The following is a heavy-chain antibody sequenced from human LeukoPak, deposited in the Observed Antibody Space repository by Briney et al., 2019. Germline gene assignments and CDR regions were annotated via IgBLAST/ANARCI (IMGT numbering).Heavy chain of an antibody. D-gene: IGHD2-2*01. CDR3: ARDVRCGLSTSCYGFYWENWFDP. Sequence: PGGSLRLSCAASGFTFSSYWMSWVRQAPGKGLEWVANIKQDGSEKYYVDSVKGRFTISRDNAKNSLYLQMNSLRAEDTAVYYCARDVRCGLSTSCYGFYWENWFDPWGQGTLVTVSS. CDR2: IKQDGSEK. CDR1: GFTFSSYW. V-gene: IGHV3-7*01. J-gene: IGHJ5*02.